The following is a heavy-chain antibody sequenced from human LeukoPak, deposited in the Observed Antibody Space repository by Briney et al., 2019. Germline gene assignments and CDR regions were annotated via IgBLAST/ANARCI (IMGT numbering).Heavy chain of an antibody. CDR3: ARVSAIVGATSIDY. CDR2: IIPIFGTA. V-gene: IGHV1-69*13. CDR1: GGTFSSYA. D-gene: IGHD1-26*01. J-gene: IGHJ4*02. Sequence: SVKVSCKASGGTFSSYAISWVRQAPGQGLEWMGGIIPIFGTANYAQKFQGRVTITANESTSTAYMELSSLRSEDTAVYYCARVSAIVGATSIDYWGQGTLVTVSS.